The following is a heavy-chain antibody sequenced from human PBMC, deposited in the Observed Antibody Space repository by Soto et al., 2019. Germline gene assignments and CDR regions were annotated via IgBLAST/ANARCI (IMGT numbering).Heavy chain of an antibody. V-gene: IGHV4-31*03. CDR3: ARDSSGPGYSYGKFDY. CDR2: IYYSGMT. CDR1: GVSVSTGGYF. Sequence: PSKTLSLTCTVPGVSVSTGGYFWTWIRQHPGKGLEWIGNIYYSGMTYYNPSLRGRVSISLDPSESQFSLKLNSVTAADTAVYYCARDSSGPGYSYGKFDYWGQGALVTVSS. J-gene: IGHJ4*02. D-gene: IGHD5-18*01.